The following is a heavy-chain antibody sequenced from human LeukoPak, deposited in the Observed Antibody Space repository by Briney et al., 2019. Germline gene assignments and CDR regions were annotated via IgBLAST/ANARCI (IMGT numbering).Heavy chain of an antibody. V-gene: IGHV5-51*01. CDR2: IYPGESDT. CDR3: ARRVGGTGTTDFDY. D-gene: IGHD1-1*01. J-gene: IGHJ4*02. CDR1: GYSFTRYW. Sequence: GESLKISGKGSGYSFTRYWIGWVRQMPGKGLEGMGIIYPGESDTRYSPSFQGQVTISADKSISTAYLQWSSLKASDTAMYYCARRVGGTGTTDFDYWGQGTLVTVSS.